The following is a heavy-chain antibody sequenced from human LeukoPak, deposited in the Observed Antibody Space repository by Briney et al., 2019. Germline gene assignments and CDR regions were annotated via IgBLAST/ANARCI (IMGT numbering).Heavy chain of an antibody. J-gene: IGHJ4*02. D-gene: IGHD6-19*01. V-gene: IGHV4-34*01. Sequence: PSETLSLTCAASGVPFSNYYWSWVRQSPSKGLEWIGEINHSGYTNYNPSLKSRVTMSIDPSKKQFSLRLTSVTAADAGVYYCTRAVAGHPDWGQGTLVTVSS. CDR2: INHSGYT. CDR1: GVPFSNYY. CDR3: TRAVAGHPD.